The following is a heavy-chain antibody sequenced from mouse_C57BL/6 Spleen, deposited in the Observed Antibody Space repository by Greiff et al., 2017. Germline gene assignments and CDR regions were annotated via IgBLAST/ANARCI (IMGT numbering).Heavy chain of an antibody. CDR1: GFNIKDDY. Sequence: EVQLQQSGAELVRPGASVQLSCTASGFNIKDDYIPWVKQRPEPGLEWIGWIDPENGDTEYASKFQGQAPITADTSANTAYLQLSSLTSEDTAVDYFTKDEPYYYAMDYWAQGTSDNVSS. V-gene: IGHV14-4*01. CDR3: TKDEPYYYAMDY. CDR2: IDPENGDT. J-gene: IGHJ4*01.